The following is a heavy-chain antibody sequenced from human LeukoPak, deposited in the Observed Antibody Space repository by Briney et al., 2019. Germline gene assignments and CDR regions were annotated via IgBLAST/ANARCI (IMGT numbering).Heavy chain of an antibody. V-gene: IGHV3-48*01. D-gene: IGHD2-15*01. Sequence: GGSLRLSCAASGFTFSSYSMNWVRQAPGKGLEWVSYISSSSSTIYYADSVKGRFTISRDNAKNSLYLQMNSLRAEDTAVYYCAKASCSGGSCYTYWYFDLWGRGTLVTVSS. CDR2: ISSSSSTI. CDR1: GFTFSSYS. J-gene: IGHJ2*01. CDR3: AKASCSGGSCYTYWYFDL.